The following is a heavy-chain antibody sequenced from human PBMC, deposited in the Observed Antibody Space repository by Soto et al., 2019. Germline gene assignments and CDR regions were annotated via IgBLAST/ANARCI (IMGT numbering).Heavy chain of an antibody. CDR2: ISYDGGNE. J-gene: IGHJ4*02. D-gene: IGHD1-26*01. CDR1: GFTFSSYG. Sequence: QVQLVQSGGGVVQPGRSLRLSCAGSGFTFSSYGIHWVRQAPGKGLEWMALISYDGGNEKYTESVKDRFTISRDDSHNVAYLQMSSLRTEDTATYYCAKDRYSGTYPTDFDYWGQGSLVTVSS. CDR3: AKDRYSGTYPTDFDY. V-gene: IGHV3-30*18.